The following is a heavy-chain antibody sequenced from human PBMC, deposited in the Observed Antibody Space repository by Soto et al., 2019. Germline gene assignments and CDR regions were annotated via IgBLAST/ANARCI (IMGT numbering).Heavy chain of an antibody. V-gene: IGHV3-23*01. D-gene: IGHD2-15*01. CDR1: GFTFSSYA. CDR3: ARRSVVVAVATSTNWFDT. J-gene: IGHJ5*02. CDR2: ISGSGGST. Sequence: GGSLRLSCAASGFTFSSYAMSWVRQAPGKGLEWVSAISGSGGSTYYADSVKGRFTISRDNSKNTLYLQMNSLRAEDTAVYYCARRSVVVAVATSTNWFDTWGQGTLVTVSS.